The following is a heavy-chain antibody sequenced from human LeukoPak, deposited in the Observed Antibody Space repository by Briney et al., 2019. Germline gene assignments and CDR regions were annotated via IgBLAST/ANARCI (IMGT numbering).Heavy chain of an antibody. CDR1: GFTFSSYV. CDR2: ISASDDRT. CDR3: AKVQHADFNMNFDS. D-gene: IGHD2-21*01. J-gene: IGHJ4*02. V-gene: IGHV3-23*01. Sequence: GGSLRLSCAASGFTFSSYVLNWLRQAPGEGLEWVSSISASDDRTFYADSVKGRFTISRDNSKNTVYLQMNSLRAGDTAVYYCAKVQHADFNMNFDSWGQGTLVTVSS.